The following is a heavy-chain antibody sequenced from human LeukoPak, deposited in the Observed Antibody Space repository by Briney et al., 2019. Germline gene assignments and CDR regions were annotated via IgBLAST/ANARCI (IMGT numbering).Heavy chain of an antibody. V-gene: IGHV4-34*01. D-gene: IGHD6-19*01. CDR1: IDSFSNYH. J-gene: IGHJ4*02. Sequence: PSETLFLTCAVYIDSFSNYHWNWIRQTPSKGMEWIGEVNESGGTNISPSLRSRVILSVDTSKNQFSLKLISVTVADTATYYCVRGLFYLDSSTYSFDYWGQGTLVTVSS. CDR3: VRGLFYLDSSTYSFDY. CDR2: VNESGGT.